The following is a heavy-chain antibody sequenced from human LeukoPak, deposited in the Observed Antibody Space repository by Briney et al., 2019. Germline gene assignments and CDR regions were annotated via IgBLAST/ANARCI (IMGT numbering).Heavy chain of an antibody. CDR2: IWYDGSNK. Sequence: GGSLRLSCAASGFTFSSYGMHWVRQAPGKGLEWVAVIWYDGSNKYYADAVKGRFTISRDNSKNTLYLQMNSLRAEDTAVYYCARAGHDILTALDYWGQGTLVTVSS. CDR1: GFTFSSYG. V-gene: IGHV3-33*01. D-gene: IGHD3-9*01. CDR3: ARAGHDILTALDY. J-gene: IGHJ4*02.